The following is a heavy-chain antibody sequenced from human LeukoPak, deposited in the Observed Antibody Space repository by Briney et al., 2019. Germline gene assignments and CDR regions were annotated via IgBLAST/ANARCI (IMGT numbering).Heavy chain of an antibody. CDR2: IYTSGST. CDR1: GGSISSGSYY. CDR3: AREGKYYYDSSGYS. D-gene: IGHD3-22*01. Sequence: SETLSLTCTVSGGSISSGSYYWSWIRQPAGTGLEWIGRIYTSGSTNYNPSLKSRVTISVDTSKNQFSLKLSSVTAADTAVYYCAREGKYYYDSSGYSWGQGTPVTVSS. V-gene: IGHV4-61*02. J-gene: IGHJ4*02.